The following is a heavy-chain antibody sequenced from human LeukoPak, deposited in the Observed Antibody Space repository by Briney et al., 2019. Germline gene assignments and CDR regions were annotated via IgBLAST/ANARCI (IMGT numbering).Heavy chain of an antibody. V-gene: IGHV3-21*01. D-gene: IGHD3-10*01. J-gene: IGHJ4*02. Sequence: GGSLTLSCPASGFTFSSYSMNWVRQAPGKGLEWVSSISSSSSYIYYADSVKGRFTISRDNAKNALYLQMCSLRAEDTAVYYCASAYGSGSQIDYWGQGTLVTVSS. CDR2: ISSSSSYI. CDR3: ASAYGSGSQIDY. CDR1: GFTFSSYS.